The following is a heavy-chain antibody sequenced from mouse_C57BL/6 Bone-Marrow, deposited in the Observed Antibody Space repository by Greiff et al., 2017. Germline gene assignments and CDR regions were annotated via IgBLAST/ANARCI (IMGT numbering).Heavy chain of an antibody. CDR3: ARPPSLRYYVDY. J-gene: IGHJ2*01. CDR2: IDPEDGET. CDR1: GFNINAYY. V-gene: IGHV14-2*01. Sequence: VQLQQSGAELVKPGASVKLSCTASGFNINAYYMHWVKQRTEQGLEWIGRIDPEDGETKYAQNFKGKATITADTSSNTAYLQLSSLTSEDTAVYYCARPPSLRYYVDYWGQGTTLTVSS.